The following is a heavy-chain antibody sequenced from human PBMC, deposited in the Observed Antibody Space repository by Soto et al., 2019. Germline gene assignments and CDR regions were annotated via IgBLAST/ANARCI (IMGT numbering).Heavy chain of an antibody. CDR1: GGTFSSYA. Sequence: QVQLVQSGAEVKKPGSSVKVSCKASGGTFSSYAISWVRQAPGQGLEWMGGIIPIFGTANYAQKFQGRVTITADKSTSTAYMELSSLRSEDTAVYYCARDMVYCSSTSCSLFDYWGQGTLVTVSS. V-gene: IGHV1-69*06. D-gene: IGHD2-2*01. CDR3: ARDMVYCSSTSCSLFDY. CDR2: IIPIFGTA. J-gene: IGHJ4*02.